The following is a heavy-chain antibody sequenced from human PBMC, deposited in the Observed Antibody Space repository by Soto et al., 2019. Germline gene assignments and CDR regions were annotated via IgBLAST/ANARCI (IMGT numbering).Heavy chain of an antibody. J-gene: IGHJ3*02. CDR2: TRNRANRYTT. V-gene: IGHV3-72*01. CDR3: TRVRSSTWGLDAFDI. Sequence: EVQLVESGGGLVQPGGSLRLSCAASGFTFSDHYMDWVRQAPGKGLEWVGRTRNRANRYTTEYAASVKGRFTISRDDSKNSLYLQMNNLETEDTAVYYCTRVRSSTWGLDAFDIWGQGIMVTVSS. CDR1: GFTFSDHY. D-gene: IGHD6-13*01.